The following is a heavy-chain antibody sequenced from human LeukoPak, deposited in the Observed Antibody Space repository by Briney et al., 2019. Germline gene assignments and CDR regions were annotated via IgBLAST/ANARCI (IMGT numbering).Heavy chain of an antibody. CDR2: ISSSSSTI. V-gene: IGHV3-48*02. J-gene: IGHJ4*02. D-gene: IGHD3-22*01. CDR1: GFTFRTYS. CDR3: ARDRGADYNYDSSAYDYPYCFDY. Sequence: GGSLRLSCAASGFTFRTYSMNWVRQAPGKGLEWISYISSSSSTIYYADSVKGRFSISRDNAKDSLYLQMNSLRDEDTAVYYCARDRGADYNYDSSAYDYPYCFDYWGQGTLVTVSS.